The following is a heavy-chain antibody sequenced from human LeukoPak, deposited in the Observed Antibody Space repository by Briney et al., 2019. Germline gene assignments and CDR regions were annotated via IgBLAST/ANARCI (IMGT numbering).Heavy chain of an antibody. CDR3: AREKKRGYSGYDY. CDR2: ISGSGGST. V-gene: IGHV3-23*01. Sequence: GGSLRLSCAASGFTFSSYAMSWIRQAPGKGLEWVSAISGSGGSTYYADSVKGRFTISRDNSKNTLYLQMNSLRAEDTAVYYCAREKKRGYSGYDYWGQGTLVTVSS. CDR1: GFTFSSYA. J-gene: IGHJ4*02. D-gene: IGHD5-12*01.